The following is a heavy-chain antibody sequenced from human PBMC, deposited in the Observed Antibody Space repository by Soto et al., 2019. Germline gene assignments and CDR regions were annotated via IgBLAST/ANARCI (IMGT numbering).Heavy chain of an antibody. CDR3: ARERNTAMVNFMDV. CDR2: TYYRSKWDN. CDR1: GDSLSSNSAA. Sequence: QTLSLTCAISGDSLSSNSAAWNWIRQSPSRGLEWLGKTYYRSKWDNDYADSVKSRITINTDTSKNQFSLQVNSVTPEDTAVYYCARERNTAMVNFMDVWGQGTTVTVSS. D-gene: IGHD5-18*01. V-gene: IGHV6-1*01. J-gene: IGHJ6*02.